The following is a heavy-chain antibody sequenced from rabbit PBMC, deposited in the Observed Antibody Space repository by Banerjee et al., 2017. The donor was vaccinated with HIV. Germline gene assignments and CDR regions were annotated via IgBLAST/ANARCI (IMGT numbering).Heavy chain of an antibody. D-gene: IGHD8-1*01. CDR1: GVSFSSGYD. J-gene: IGHJ4*01. V-gene: IGHV1S40*01. Sequence: QQLVESGGGLVKPGASLTLTCKASGVSFSSGYDMCWVRQAPGKGLEWIACIYTGNSKPYYANWAKGRFTISKTSSTTVTLQMTSLTVADTATYFCARDAGRGDYIDGVFNLRGPGTLVTVS. CDR3: ARDAGRGDYIDGVFNL. CDR2: IYTGNSKP.